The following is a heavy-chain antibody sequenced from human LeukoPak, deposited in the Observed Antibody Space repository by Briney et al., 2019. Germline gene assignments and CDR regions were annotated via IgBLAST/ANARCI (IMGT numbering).Heavy chain of an antibody. CDR1: GYTFTSYY. CDR3: AREGTGCSSTSCSTGNNWFDP. V-gene: IGHV1-46*01. Sequence: ASVTVSCKASGYTFTSYYIHWVRQAPGQGLELMGTINPSGGSTSYAQKFQGRVTMTRDTSTSTVYMELSSLRSEDTAVYYCAREGTGCSSTSCSTGNNWFDPWGQGTLVTVST. J-gene: IGHJ5*02. D-gene: IGHD2-2*01. CDR2: INPSGGST.